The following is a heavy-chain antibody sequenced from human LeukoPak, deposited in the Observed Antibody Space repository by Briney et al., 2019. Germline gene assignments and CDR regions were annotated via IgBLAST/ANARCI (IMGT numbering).Heavy chain of an antibody. CDR3: AREGQQLGAWFDP. CDR1: GYTFTTYG. V-gene: IGHV1-18*01. D-gene: IGHD6-13*01. Sequence: ASVKVSCKASGYTFTTYGVSWVRQAPGQGLEWMGWISGNNDNTNYAQNLQGRVTMTTDTSTSTAYMELRSLRSDDTAVYYCAREGQQLGAWFDPWGQGTLVTVSS. J-gene: IGHJ5*02. CDR2: ISGNNDNT.